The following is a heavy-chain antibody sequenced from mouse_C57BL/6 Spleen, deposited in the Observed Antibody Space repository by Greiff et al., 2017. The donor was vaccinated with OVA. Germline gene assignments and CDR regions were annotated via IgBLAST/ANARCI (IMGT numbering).Heavy chain of an antibody. CDR1: GYTFTSYW. D-gene: IGHD2-4*01. J-gene: IGHJ2*01. CDR3: ARWDYDYDYYFDY. CDR2: INPSSGYT. Sequence: VKLQESGAELAKPGASVKLSCKASGYTFTSYWMHWVKQRPGQGLEWIGYINPSSGYTKYKQKFKDKATLTADKSSSTAYMQLSSLTYEDSAVYYCARWDYDYDYYFDYWGQGTTLTVSS. V-gene: IGHV1-7*01.